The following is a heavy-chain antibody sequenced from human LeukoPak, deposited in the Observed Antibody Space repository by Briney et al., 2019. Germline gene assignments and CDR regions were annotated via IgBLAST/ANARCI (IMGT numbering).Heavy chain of an antibody. J-gene: IGHJ4*02. Sequence: GGSLRLSCAASGFTFSDYYMSWIRQAPGKGLEWVSYISSSGSTIYYADSVKGRFTISRDNAKSSLYLQMNSLRAEDTAVYYCARDIVVVPAARGLGYWGQGTLVTVSS. D-gene: IGHD2-2*01. CDR1: GFTFSDYY. CDR3: ARDIVVVPAARGLGY. V-gene: IGHV3-11*01. CDR2: ISSSGSTI.